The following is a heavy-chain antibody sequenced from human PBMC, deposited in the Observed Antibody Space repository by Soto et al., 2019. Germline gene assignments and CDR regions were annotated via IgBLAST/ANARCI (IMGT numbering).Heavy chain of an antibody. Sequence: SVKVSCKASGGTFSSYAISWVRQAPGQGLEWMGGIIPIFGTANYAQKFQGRVTITADKSTSTAYMELSSLRSEDTAVYYCARDGYSSGWMYYFEYWGQGTLVTVSS. V-gene: IGHV1-69*06. CDR2: IIPIFGTA. CDR3: ARDGYSSGWMYYFEY. J-gene: IGHJ4*02. CDR1: GGTFSSYA. D-gene: IGHD6-19*01.